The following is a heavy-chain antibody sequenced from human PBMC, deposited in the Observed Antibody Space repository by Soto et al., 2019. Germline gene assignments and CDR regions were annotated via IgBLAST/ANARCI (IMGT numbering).Heavy chain of an antibody. CDR2: IIPIFGTA. V-gene: IGHV1-69*06. J-gene: IGHJ4*02. Sequence: QVQLVQSGAEVKKPGSSVKVSCKASGGTFSSYAISWVRQAPGQGLEWMGGIIPIFGTANYAQKFQGRVTITADKSTSTAYMELSSLRSEDTDVYYCARAPVGYYGSGSFDYWGQGTLVTVSS. CDR3: ARAPVGYYGSGSFDY. CDR1: GGTFSSYA. D-gene: IGHD3-10*01.